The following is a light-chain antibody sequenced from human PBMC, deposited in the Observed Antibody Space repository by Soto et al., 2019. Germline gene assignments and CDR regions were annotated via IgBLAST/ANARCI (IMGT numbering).Light chain of an antibody. CDR1: GSNIGTNY. V-gene: IGLV1-47*02. Sequence: QSVLTQPPSASGTPGQRVTMSCSGSGSNIGTNYVYWFQQFPGTAPKLLIYNNDQRPSGVPDRFSGSKSGTSASLDISGLRSEDEADYYCAAWDDSLSGRVFGGGTKLTVL. J-gene: IGLJ3*02. CDR3: AAWDDSLSGRV. CDR2: NND.